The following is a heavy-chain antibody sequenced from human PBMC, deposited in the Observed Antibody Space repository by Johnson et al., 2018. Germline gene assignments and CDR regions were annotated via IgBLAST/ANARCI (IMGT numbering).Heavy chain of an antibody. CDR2: IGTAGDT. CDR1: GFTFSSYD. Sequence: VQLVQSGGGLVQPGGSLRLSCAASGFTFSSYDMHWVRQATGKGLEWVSAIGTAGDTYYPGSVKGRFTISRENAKNSLYLQMNSLRAGDTAVYYCARDAPLAAFDIWGQGTMVTVSS. V-gene: IGHV3-13*01. D-gene: IGHD3-3*02. J-gene: IGHJ3*02. CDR3: ARDAPLAAFDI.